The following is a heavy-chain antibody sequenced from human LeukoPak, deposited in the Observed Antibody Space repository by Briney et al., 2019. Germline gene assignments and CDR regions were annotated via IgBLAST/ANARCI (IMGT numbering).Heavy chain of an antibody. CDR1: SGSISAYS. Sequence: PSETLSLTCTVSSGSISAYSWSWIRQPAGKGLEWTGRIYTSGSTNYNPSLKSRVTIAADRSKNQFSLKLSSVTAADTAVYYCVRWGGTAFDYWGQGTLVTVSS. D-gene: IGHD3-16*01. CDR2: IYTSGST. CDR3: VRWGGTAFDY. J-gene: IGHJ4*02. V-gene: IGHV4-4*07.